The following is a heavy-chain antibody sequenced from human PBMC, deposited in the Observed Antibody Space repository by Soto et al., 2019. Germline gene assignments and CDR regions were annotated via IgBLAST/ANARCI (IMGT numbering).Heavy chain of an antibody. V-gene: IGHV3-30*18. D-gene: IGHD3-3*01. CDR3: AKDRKGGYYAIYYYYYGMDV. CDR1: GFAFSSYG. J-gene: IGHJ6*02. CDR2: ISYDGSNK. Sequence: PGGSLRLSCAASGFAFSSYGMHWVRQAPGKGLEWVAVISYDGSNKYYADSVKGRFTISRDNSKNTLYLQMNSLRAEDTAVYYCAKDRKGGYYAIYYYYYGMDVWGQGTTVTVSS.